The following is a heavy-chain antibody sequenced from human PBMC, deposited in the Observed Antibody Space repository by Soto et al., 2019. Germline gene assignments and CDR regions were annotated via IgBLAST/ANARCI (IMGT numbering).Heavy chain of an antibody. Sequence: VKVSCKASGGTFSSYAISWVRQAPGQGLEWMGGIIPIFGTANYAQKFQGRVTITADESTSTAYMELSSLRSEDTAVYYCARYMITFGGVLSGMDVWRQGTTVTVSS. V-gene: IGHV1-69*13. J-gene: IGHJ6*02. D-gene: IGHD3-16*01. CDR3: ARYMITFGGVLSGMDV. CDR2: IIPIFGTA. CDR1: GGTFSSYA.